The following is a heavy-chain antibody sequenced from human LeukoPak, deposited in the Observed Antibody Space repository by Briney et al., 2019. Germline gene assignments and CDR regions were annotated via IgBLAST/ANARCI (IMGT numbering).Heavy chain of an antibody. J-gene: IGHJ4*02. Sequence: PGGSLRLSCAASGFTFSSYGMHWVRQAPGKGLEWVAFIRSDGSKKYYEDSVRGRFTISRDNSKNTLHLQMSSLRPEDTAVYYGALDYGDDVGFDYWGQGTLVTVS. CDR1: GFTFSSYG. CDR3: ALDYGDDVGFDY. V-gene: IGHV3-30*02. CDR2: IRSDGSKK. D-gene: IGHD4/OR15-4a*01.